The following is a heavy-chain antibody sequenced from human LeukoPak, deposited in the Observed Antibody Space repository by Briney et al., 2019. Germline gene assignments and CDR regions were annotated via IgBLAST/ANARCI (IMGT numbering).Heavy chain of an antibody. CDR1: GFTFSSYA. CDR2: FSSSGSYI. V-gene: IGHV3-21*01. CDR3: ARWGGELWQNYYYYYHMDV. Sequence: PGGSLRLSCAASGFTFSSYAMSWVRQAPGKGLEWVSFFSSSGSYIYYADSMKGRFTISRDNANNLLYLQMNGLRAEDTAVYYCARWGGELWQNYYYYYHMDVWGKGTTVTVSS. D-gene: IGHD3-16*01. J-gene: IGHJ6*03.